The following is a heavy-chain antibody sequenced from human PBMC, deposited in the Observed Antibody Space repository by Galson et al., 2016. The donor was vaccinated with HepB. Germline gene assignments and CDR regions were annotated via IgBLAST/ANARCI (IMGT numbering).Heavy chain of an antibody. CDR1: GFTFRSNA. D-gene: IGHD2-21*02. CDR2: ISGTGSAT. Sequence: SLRLSCAASGFTFRSNAMSWVRQAPGKGLEWVSGISGTGSATYYADAVTGRFAISRDNSKNPLYLQMNSLRAEDTGLYSCTKGGRVTATQEYYFDYWGQGTLVTVSS. J-gene: IGHJ4*02. CDR3: TKGGRVTATQEYYFDY. V-gene: IGHV3-23*01.